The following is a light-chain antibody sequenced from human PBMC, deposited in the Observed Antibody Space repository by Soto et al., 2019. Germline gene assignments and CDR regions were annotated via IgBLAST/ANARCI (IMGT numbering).Light chain of an antibody. CDR1: QGISSY. J-gene: IGKJ5*01. V-gene: IGKV1-33*01. Sequence: DIQLTQSPSSLSASVVDRFTITFRVSQGISSYLNWYQQKPGRAPKLLIYEASNLEAGVPSRFRGSGSGTDFTFTISRLQPEDIATYYCQQYENLPTFGQGTRLEIK. CDR2: EAS. CDR3: QQYENLPT.